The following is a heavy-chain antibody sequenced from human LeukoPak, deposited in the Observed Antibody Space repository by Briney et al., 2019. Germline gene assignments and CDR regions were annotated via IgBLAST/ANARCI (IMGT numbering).Heavy chain of an antibody. CDR1: GGSVCSGSYY. CDR2: IYYSGST. D-gene: IGHD3-22*01. J-gene: IGHJ4*02. Sequence: PSETLSLTCTVSGGSVCSGSYYWSWIRQPPGKGLESIGYIYYSGSTNYNPSLKSRVTMSVDTSKNQFSLKLSSVTAADTAVYYCASGDYYYDSSGYYYALGYWGQGTLVTVSS. CDR3: ASGDYYYDSSGYYYALGY. V-gene: IGHV4-61*01.